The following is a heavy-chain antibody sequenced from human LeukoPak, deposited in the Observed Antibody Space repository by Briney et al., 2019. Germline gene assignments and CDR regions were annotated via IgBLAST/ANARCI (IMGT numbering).Heavy chain of an antibody. Sequence: GGSLRLSCAASGFTFSSYWMHWVRQAPGKGLVWVSRISRDGSSTTYADSVKGRFTISRDNSKNTLYLQMNSLKTEDTALYYCAKKASLVRGENYLDFWGQGTLVTVSS. CDR2: ISRDGSST. CDR3: AKKASLVRGENYLDF. CDR1: GFTFSSYW. V-gene: IGHV3-74*03. D-gene: IGHD3-10*01. J-gene: IGHJ4*02.